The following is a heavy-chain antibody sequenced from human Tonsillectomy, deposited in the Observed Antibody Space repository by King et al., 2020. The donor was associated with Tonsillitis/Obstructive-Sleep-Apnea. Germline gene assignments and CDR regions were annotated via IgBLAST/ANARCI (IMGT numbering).Heavy chain of an antibody. CDR2: INHSGST. V-gene: IGHV4-34*01. CDR3: ASSCGSGSWVDY. CDR1: GGSFSGYY. J-gene: IGHJ4*02. Sequence: VQLQQWGAGLLKPSETLSLTCAVYGGSFSGYYWSWIRQPPGKGLEWIGEINHSGSTNYNPSLKSRVTISVDTSKNQFSLKLSSVTAADTAVYYCASSCGSGSWVDYWGQGTLVTVSS. D-gene: IGHD3-10*01.